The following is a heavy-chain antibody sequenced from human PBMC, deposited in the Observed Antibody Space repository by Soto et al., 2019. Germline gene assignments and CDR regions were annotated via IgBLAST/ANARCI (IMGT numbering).Heavy chain of an antibody. J-gene: IGHJ6*02. CDR3: ARAVVAAELSYGMDV. CDR1: GGSISSSNW. CDR2: IYHSGST. D-gene: IGHD2-15*01. V-gene: IGHV4-4*02. Sequence: QVQLQESGPGLVKPSGTLSLTCAVSGGSISSSNWWSWIRQPPGKGLEWIGEIYHSGSTNYNPSLKSRVTISVDKSKNQFSLKLSSVTAADTAVYYCARAVVAAELSYGMDVWGQGTTVTVSS.